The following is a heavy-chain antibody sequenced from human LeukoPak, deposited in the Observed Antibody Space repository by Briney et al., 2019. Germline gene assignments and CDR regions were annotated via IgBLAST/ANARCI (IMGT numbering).Heavy chain of an antibody. D-gene: IGHD2/OR15-2a*01. V-gene: IGHV3-7*01. Sequence: SGGSLRLSCAASGFTFSSYWMSWVRQAPGKGLEWVANIKQDGSEKYYVDSVKGRFTISRDNSKNTMYLQMNSLRADDTAVYYCARAEGFYMGFDYWGQGTLVTVSS. J-gene: IGHJ4*02. CDR1: GFTFSSYW. CDR3: ARAEGFYMGFDY. CDR2: IKQDGSEK.